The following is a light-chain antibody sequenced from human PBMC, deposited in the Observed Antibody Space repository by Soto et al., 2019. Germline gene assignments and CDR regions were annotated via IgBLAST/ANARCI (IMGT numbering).Light chain of an antibody. CDR3: LQNYNHPIT. CDR2: AAS. J-gene: IGKJ5*01. CDR1: QGIRTD. Sequence: AVQLTQSPSSLSASVGDSVTITCRASQGIRTDLGWYQQRPGTAPKLLIYAASNLQSGVPSRFSGSGFGTDFSLTIRSLQPEDSAIYFCLQNYNHPITFGQGTRLE. V-gene: IGKV1-6*02.